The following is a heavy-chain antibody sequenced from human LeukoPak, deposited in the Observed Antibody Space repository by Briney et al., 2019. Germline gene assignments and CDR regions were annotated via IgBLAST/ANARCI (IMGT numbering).Heavy chain of an antibody. D-gene: IGHD2-21*02. J-gene: IGHJ4*02. CDR2: INHSGST. Sequence: SETLSLTCAVYGGSFSGYYWSWIRQPPGKGLEWIGEINHSGSTNYNPSLKSRVTISIDTSKNQFSLKLSSVTAADTAVYYCAGHIVVVTPYFDYWGQGTLVTVSS. CDR3: AGHIVVVTPYFDY. V-gene: IGHV4-34*01. CDR1: GGSFSGYY.